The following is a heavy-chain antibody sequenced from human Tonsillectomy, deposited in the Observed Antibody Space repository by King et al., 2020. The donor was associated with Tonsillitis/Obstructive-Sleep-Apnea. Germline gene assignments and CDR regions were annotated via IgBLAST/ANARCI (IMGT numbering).Heavy chain of an antibody. CDR2: IFSNDEK. CDR3: ARIPVNWNPVAGNYYYYMDV. Sequence: VTLKESGPVLVKPTETLTLTCTVSGFSLSNARMGVSWIRQPPGKALEWLAHIFSNDEKSYSTSLKSRLTISKDTSKSQVVLTMTNTDPVDTATYYFARIPVNWNPVAGNYYYYMDVWGKGTTVTVSS. D-gene: IGHD1-1*01. CDR1: GFSLSNARMG. J-gene: IGHJ6*03. V-gene: IGHV2-26*01.